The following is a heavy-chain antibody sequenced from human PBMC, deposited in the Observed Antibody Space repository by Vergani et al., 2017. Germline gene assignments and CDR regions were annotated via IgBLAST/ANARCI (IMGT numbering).Heavy chain of an antibody. CDR3: ARGRYMTTVTRFDY. Sequence: QVQLQESGPGLVKPSETLSLTCGVSGYSISSGYYWGWIRQPPGKGLEWIGSIYHSGSTHYNPSLKSRVTISVDTSKNQFSLKLSSVTAADTAVYYCARGRYMTTVTRFDYWGQGTLVTVSS. V-gene: IGHV4-38-2*01. CDR2: IYHSGST. D-gene: IGHD4-17*01. J-gene: IGHJ4*02. CDR1: GYSISSGYY.